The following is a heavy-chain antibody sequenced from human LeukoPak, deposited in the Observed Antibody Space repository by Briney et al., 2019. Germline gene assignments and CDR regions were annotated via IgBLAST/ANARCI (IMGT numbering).Heavy chain of an antibody. CDR3: ARHHGDFWSGYYNY. CDR2: MNPNSGNT. V-gene: IGHV1-8*01. CDR1: GYTFTSYD. D-gene: IGHD3-3*01. J-gene: IGHJ4*02. Sequence: ASVKVSCKASGYTFTSYDINWVRQATGQGLEWMGWMNPNSGNTGYAQKFQGRVTMTRNTSISTAYMELSSLRSEDTAVYYCARHHGDFWSGYYNYWGQGTLVTVSS.